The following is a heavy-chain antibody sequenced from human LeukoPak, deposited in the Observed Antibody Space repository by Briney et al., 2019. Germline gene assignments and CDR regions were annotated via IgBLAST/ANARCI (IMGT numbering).Heavy chain of an antibody. CDR2: TYYRSKWYN. V-gene: IGHV6-1*01. D-gene: IGHD6-19*01. J-gene: IGHJ4*02. CDR1: GGSVSSNSAA. CDR3: ARVGSWYSSGWDTFDY. Sequence: SQTLSLTCAISGGSVSSNSAAWNWIRQSPSRGLEWLGRTYYRSKWYNDYAVSVKSRITINPDTSKNQFSLQLNSVTPEDTAVYYCARVGSWYSSGWDTFDYWGQGTLVTVSS.